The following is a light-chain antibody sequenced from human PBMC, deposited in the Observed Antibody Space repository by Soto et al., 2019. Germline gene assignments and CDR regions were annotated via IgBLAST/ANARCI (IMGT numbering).Light chain of an antibody. Sequence: EIVMTQSPATLSVSPGERATLSCMASQGVSSNLAWYQQKPGQAPRLLIYRASTRATGIPARFSGSGSGTEFTLTITSLQSEDFAVYYCQQYNSWPPLTFGGGTKVEIK. CDR3: QQYNSWPPLT. J-gene: IGKJ4*01. CDR2: RAS. V-gene: IGKV3-15*01. CDR1: QGVSSN.